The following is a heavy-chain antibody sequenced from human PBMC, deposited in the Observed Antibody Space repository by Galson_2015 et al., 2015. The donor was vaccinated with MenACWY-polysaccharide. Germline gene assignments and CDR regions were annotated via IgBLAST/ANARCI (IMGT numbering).Heavy chain of an antibody. Sequence: SLRLSCAASGFTFADYAMHWVRQAPGKGLEWVSGISWNSDSIGYADSVKGRFTISRDNAKNSLYLQMNSLRAEDTALYYCAKGFVTAVIAIIYGYYGMDVWGQGTTVTVSS. CDR1: GFTFADYA. J-gene: IGHJ6*02. V-gene: IGHV3-9*01. CDR3: AKGFVTAVIAIIYGYYGMDV. CDR2: ISWNSDSI. D-gene: IGHD2-2*02.